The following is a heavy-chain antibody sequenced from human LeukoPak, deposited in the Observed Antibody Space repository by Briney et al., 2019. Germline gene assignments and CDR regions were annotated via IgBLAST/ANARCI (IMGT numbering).Heavy chain of an antibody. D-gene: IGHD3-9*01. CDR3: AHGRNDIVTGYHIDY. Sequence: SGPTLVNPTQTLTLACTFSGFSLSTSGVGMGWIRQPPGKALEWLALIYWDDDKRYSPSLKSRLTITNDTSKNQVVLTMTNMDPVDTATYYCAHGRNDIVTGYHIDYWGQGTLVTVSS. V-gene: IGHV2-5*02. CDR1: GFSLSTSGVG. CDR2: IYWDDDK. J-gene: IGHJ4*02.